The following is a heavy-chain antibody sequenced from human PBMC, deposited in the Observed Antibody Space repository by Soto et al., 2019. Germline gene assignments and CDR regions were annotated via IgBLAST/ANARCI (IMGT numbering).Heavy chain of an antibody. CDR3: ARVVTGRGVAP. CDR2: ITPIFGAP. J-gene: IGHJ5*02. D-gene: IGHD1-26*01. V-gene: IGHV1-69*06. Sequence: QVQLVQSGAEVKKPGSSVKVSCTASGGPFSSYAINWVRQAPGQGLEWMGVITPIFGAPHYAQNFKGRITITAYKSTNPAYMELSSLPSWDTAVYFCARVVTGRGVAPLGQGTLVTVSS. CDR1: GGPFSSYA.